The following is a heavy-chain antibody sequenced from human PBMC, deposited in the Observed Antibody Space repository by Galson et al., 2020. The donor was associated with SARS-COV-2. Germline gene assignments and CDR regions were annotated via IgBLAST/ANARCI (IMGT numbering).Heavy chain of an antibody. D-gene: IGHD6-13*01. V-gene: IGHV5-51*01. CDR2: IQPGDSDT. CDR3: ARHPGSSSWYGSLDY. Sequence: KIGESLKISCKGSGYSFTSYWIGWVRQMPGKGLEWMGIIQPGDSDTRYSPSFQGQVTISADKSISTAYLQWSSLKASDTAMYYCARHPGSSSWYGSLDYWGQGTLVSVSS. J-gene: IGHJ4*02. CDR1: GYSFTSYW.